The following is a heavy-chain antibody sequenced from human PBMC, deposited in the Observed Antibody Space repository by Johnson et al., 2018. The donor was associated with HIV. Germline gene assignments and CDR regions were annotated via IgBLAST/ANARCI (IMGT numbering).Heavy chain of an antibody. CDR2: IWYDGSNK. J-gene: IGHJ3*01. Sequence: QVQLVESGGGVVQPGRSLRLSCAASGFTFSNYGMHWVRQTPGKGLEWVAVIWYDGSNKYYADSVKGRFTISRDNSKNTLYLQMNSLRPEDTAVYYCASDGWELLGVAAFDVWGQGTLVTVSS. D-gene: IGHD1-26*01. CDR1: GFTFSNYG. CDR3: ASDGWELLGVAAFDV. V-gene: IGHV3-33*01.